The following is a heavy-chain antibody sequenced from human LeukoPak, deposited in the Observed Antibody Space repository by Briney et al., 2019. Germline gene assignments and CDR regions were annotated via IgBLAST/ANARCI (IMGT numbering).Heavy chain of an antibody. CDR3: ARAVDDYVWGSYRPPGH. D-gene: IGHD3-16*02. V-gene: IGHV3-7*05. CDR1: GFTFSSYW. J-gene: IGHJ4*02. Sequence: QPGGSLRLSCAASGFTFSSYWMIWVRQAPGKGLEWVANIKQDGNEKYYVDSVKGRFTISRDNAKNSLYLQMNSLRAEDTAVYYCARAVDDYVWGSYRPPGHWGQGTLVTVSS. CDR2: IKQDGNEK.